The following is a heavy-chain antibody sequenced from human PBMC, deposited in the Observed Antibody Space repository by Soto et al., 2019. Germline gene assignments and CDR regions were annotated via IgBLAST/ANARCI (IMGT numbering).Heavy chain of an antibody. D-gene: IGHD6-13*01. J-gene: IGHJ5*02. Sequence: QLQLQESGPGLVKPSETLSLTCSVSGGSISSSSYYWGWIRQPPGEGLEWIGSIAYSGNPYYSRSLKSRGSTFVDTSKNQLSLGLSSVPATDTAVYFCARRGARIEAVGISTGFDPWGQGTLVTVSS. V-gene: IGHV4-39*01. CDR3: ARRGARIEAVGISTGFDP. CDR1: GGSISSSSYY. CDR2: IAYSGNP.